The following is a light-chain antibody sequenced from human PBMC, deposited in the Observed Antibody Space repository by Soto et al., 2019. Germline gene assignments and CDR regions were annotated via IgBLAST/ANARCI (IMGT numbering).Light chain of an antibody. Sequence: EIVLTQSPATLSLSPGERATLSCRASQSVWNSQLAWYQQKPGQAPRLLIYGESNRATGIPDRFSGSGSGTDFTLTISSLEPEDFAVYYCQQRSNWPPKITFGQGTRLEIK. CDR3: QQRSNWPPKIT. J-gene: IGKJ5*01. V-gene: IGKV3-11*01. CDR2: GES. CDR1: QSVWNSQ.